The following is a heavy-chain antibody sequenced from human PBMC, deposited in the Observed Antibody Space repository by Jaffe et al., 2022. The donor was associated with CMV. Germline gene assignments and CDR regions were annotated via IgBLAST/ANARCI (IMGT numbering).Heavy chain of an antibody. CDR1: GFSFISYG. CDR3: ARAFQWPRDMQY. J-gene: IGHJ4*02. CDR2: ISSDGGNI. D-gene: IGHD5-12*01. V-gene: IGHV3-33*08. Sequence: QVQLVESGGGVVQPGRSLRLSCAASGFSFISYGMHWVRQAPDKGLEWVAFISSDGGNIHYADSVKGRFTISRDNSKNTAYLQMNSLRAEDTAVYYCARAFQWPRDMQYWGQGTQVTVSS.